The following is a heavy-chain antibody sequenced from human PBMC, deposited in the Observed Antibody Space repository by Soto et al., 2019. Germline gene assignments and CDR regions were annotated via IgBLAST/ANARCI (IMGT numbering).Heavy chain of an antibody. J-gene: IGHJ6*02. CDR1: GGTFSSYA. CDR3: ARSQGGSSSLDIYYYYYYGMDV. Sequence: ASVKVSCKAPGGTFSSYAISWVRQAPGQGLEWMGGIIPIFGTAKYAQKFQGRVTITADESTSTGYMELSSLRSGDTAVYYCARSQGGSSSLDIYYYYYYGMDVWGQGTTVTVSS. D-gene: IGHD2-15*01. V-gene: IGHV1-69*13. CDR2: IIPIFGTA.